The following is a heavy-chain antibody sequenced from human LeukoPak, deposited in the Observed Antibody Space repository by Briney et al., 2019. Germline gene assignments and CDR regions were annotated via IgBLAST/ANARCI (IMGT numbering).Heavy chain of an antibody. D-gene: IGHD3-3*01. CDR3: VPPPLYTIPGN. Sequence: GGSLRLSCAASGFTFSSYAMSWVRQAPGKGLEWVSSISSSSSYIYYADSVKGRFTISRDNAKNSLYLQMNSLRAEDTAVYYCVPPPLYTIPGNWGQGTLVTVSS. V-gene: IGHV3-21*06. CDR2: ISSSSSYI. CDR1: GFTFSSYA. J-gene: IGHJ4*02.